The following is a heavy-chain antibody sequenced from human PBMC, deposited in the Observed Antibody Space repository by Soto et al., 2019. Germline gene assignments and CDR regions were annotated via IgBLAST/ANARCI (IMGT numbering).Heavy chain of an antibody. V-gene: IGHV1-18*01. D-gene: IGHD5-18*01. CDR2: ISAYNGNT. CDR3: ARDGGAQKILRGYSYGPIDY. CDR1: GYTFTSYG. Sequence: QVPLVQSGAEVKKPGASVKVSCKASGYTFTSYGISWVRQAPGQGLEWMGWISAYNGNTNYAQKLQGRVTMTTDTSTSTDYMELRSLRSDDTAVYYCARDGGAQKILRGYSYGPIDYWGQGTLVTVSS. J-gene: IGHJ4*02.